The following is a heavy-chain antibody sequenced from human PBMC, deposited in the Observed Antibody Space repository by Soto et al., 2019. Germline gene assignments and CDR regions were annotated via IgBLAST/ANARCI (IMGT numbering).Heavy chain of an antibody. D-gene: IGHD3-22*01. Sequence: EVQLVESGGGLVQPGGSLRLSCAASGFTFTRFWMHWVRQVPGKGLVWVARIHYDGISNAYADSVKGRFTISRDNAKNKVYMQMNSLRTEDTAVYYCARDGPEKWVDDSGFEYWGQGTPVTVSS. J-gene: IGHJ4*02. CDR1: GFTFTRFW. V-gene: IGHV3-74*01. CDR2: IHYDGISN. CDR3: ARDGPEKWVDDSGFEY.